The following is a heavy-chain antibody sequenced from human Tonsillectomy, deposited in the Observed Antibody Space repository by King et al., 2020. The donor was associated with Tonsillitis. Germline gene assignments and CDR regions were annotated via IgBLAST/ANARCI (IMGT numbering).Heavy chain of an antibody. D-gene: IGHD6-19*01. Sequence: VQLVQSGAEVKKPGESLRISCKGSGYSFTSYWISWVRQMPGKGLEWMGRIDPSDSYTNYSPSFQGHVTISADKSISTAYLQWSSLKASDTAMYYCPRLAAVAGPNVNLRSYWGQGTLVTVSS. CDR1: GYSFTSYW. CDR3: PRLAAVAGPNVNLRSY. CDR2: IDPSDSYT. V-gene: IGHV5-10-1*03. J-gene: IGHJ4*02.